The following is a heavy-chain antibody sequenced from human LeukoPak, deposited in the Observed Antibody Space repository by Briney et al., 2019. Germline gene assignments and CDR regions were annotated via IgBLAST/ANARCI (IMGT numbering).Heavy chain of an antibody. D-gene: IGHD6-13*01. J-gene: IGHJ4*02. Sequence: PSETLSLTCTVSDGSISNYYWSWIRQPPGKGLEWIGYIYYTGSTNYNPSLKSRVTISVDTSKNQFSLKLSSVTAADTAVYYCARAGRAHIAAADYWGQGTLVTVSS. CDR2: IYYTGST. CDR3: ARAGRAHIAAADY. CDR1: DGSISNYY. V-gene: IGHV4-59*01.